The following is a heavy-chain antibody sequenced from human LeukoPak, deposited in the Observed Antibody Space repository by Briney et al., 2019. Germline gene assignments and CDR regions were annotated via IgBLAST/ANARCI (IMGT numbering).Heavy chain of an antibody. J-gene: IGHJ4*02. CDR3: ASEANCNGGRCSLQRVDS. CDR1: GYTFTSYY. D-gene: IGHD2-15*01. V-gene: IGHV1-2*02. Sequence: ASVKVSCKASGYTFTSYYMHWVRQAPGQGLEWMGWIDTSNGATNYAQKFQGRVTISRDTSTGTAYMELTNLISDDTAIYYCASEANCNGGRCSLQRVDSWGQGTLVTVSS. CDR2: IDTSNGAT.